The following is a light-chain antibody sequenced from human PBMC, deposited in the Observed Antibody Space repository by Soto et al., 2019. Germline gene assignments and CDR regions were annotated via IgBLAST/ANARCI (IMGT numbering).Light chain of an antibody. V-gene: IGKV1-5*01. CDR2: DAS. CDR1: QTISTW. Sequence: IQGTQSPHTLSGSVGDRVTITCLASQTISTWMAWYQQKPGKAPKLLVYDASTLQSGVASRFSGSGSGTEFTLTISCLQSEDFATYYCQQYYSYPLTFGGGTKVDIK. J-gene: IGKJ4*01. CDR3: QQYYSYPLT.